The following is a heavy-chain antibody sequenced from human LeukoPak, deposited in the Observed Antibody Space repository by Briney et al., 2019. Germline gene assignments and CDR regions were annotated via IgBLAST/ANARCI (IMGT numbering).Heavy chain of an antibody. Sequence: PGGSLRLSCAASGFTFSSYSMNWVRQTPGKGLEWVGHIKSNTNGGTTDYAAPVKGRFTISRDDSRKTLYLQMNSLKTEDTTVYYCATESFGDVYNFWGYGTLVTVSS. CDR1: GFTFSSYS. CDR2: IKSNTNGGTT. J-gene: IGHJ4*01. V-gene: IGHV3-15*01. CDR3: ATESFGDVYNF. D-gene: IGHD2-21*01.